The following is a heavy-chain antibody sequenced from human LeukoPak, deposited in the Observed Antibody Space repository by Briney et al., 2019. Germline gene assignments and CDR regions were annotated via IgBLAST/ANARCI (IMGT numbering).Heavy chain of an antibody. CDR2: IYSGGST. J-gene: IGHJ3*02. Sequence: GGSLRLSCAASGFTVSSNYMSWVRQAPGKGLERVSVIYSGGSTYYADSVKGRFTISRDNSKNTLYLQMNSLRAEDTAVYYCAREGYGDLAFDIWGQGTMVTVSS. CDR1: GFTVSSNY. CDR3: AREGYGDLAFDI. D-gene: IGHD4-17*01. V-gene: IGHV3-66*01.